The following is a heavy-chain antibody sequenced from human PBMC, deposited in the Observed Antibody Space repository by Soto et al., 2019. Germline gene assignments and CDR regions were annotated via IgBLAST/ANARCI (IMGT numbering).Heavy chain of an antibody. J-gene: IGHJ4*02. Sequence: QVQMVQSANEVKRPGASVKVSCKASGYTFTTYGISWVRQAPGQGLEWMGWISADYGDTKYAPEVKGRYTITSDISTNTAYMELRNLRSDDTAMYFCVGESEPMRTNVTLDYWGQGTLVSVSS. CDR3: VGESEPMRTNVTLDY. CDR2: ISADYGDT. CDR1: GYTFTTYG. D-gene: IGHD3-3*01. V-gene: IGHV1-18*01.